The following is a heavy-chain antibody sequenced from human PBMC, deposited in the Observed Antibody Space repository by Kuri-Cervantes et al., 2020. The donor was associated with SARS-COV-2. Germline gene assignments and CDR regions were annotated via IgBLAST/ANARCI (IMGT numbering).Heavy chain of an antibody. CDR3: ARVGITDFDY. V-gene: IGHV1-3*01. Sequence: GGSLRLSCAASGFTFSSYAMHWVRQAPGQRLEWMGWINAGNGNTKYSQKFQGRVTITRDTSASTAYMELSSLRSEDTAVYYCARVGITDFDYWGQGTLVTVSS. CDR2: INAGNGNT. D-gene: IGHD3-16*01. J-gene: IGHJ4*02. CDR1: GFTFSSYA.